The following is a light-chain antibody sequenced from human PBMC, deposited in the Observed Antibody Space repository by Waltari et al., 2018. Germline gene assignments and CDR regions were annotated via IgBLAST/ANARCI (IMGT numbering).Light chain of an antibody. CDR3: LAWDDSLSGPV. J-gene: IGLJ3*02. CDR2: VNS. V-gene: IGLV1-47*01. CDR1: STNIGSRY. Sequence: QSVLTQPPSASGTAGQRVTISCSGNSTNIGSRYFNLYLQLPGSAPKLLIYVNSQRPSGVPDRFSGSKSGTSASLAISGLRSEDEADYYCLAWDDSLSGPVFGGGTKLTVL.